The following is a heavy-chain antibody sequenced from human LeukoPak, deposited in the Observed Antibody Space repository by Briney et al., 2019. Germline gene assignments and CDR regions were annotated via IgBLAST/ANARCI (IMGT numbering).Heavy chain of an antibody. CDR2: ISGSGGST. D-gene: IGHD3-10*02. J-gene: IGHJ4*02. Sequence: QTGGSLRLSCAASGFTFSSYAMSWVRQAPGKGLEWVSAISGSGGSTYYADSVKGRFTISRDNSKNTLYLQMNSLRPEDTAVYYCARSPRFGEFNYWGQGTLVTVSS. CDR1: GFTFSSYA. V-gene: IGHV3-23*01. CDR3: ARSPRFGEFNY.